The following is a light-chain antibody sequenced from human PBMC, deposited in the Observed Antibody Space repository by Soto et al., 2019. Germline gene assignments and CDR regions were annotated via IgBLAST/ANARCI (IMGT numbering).Light chain of an antibody. CDR3: QQYNTWPWT. V-gene: IGKV3-15*01. CDR1: QSVNSN. CDR2: YAS. Sequence: EIVMTQSPATLSVSPGERATLSCRASQSVNSNLAWYQRKRGQAPRLLIFYASTRAPGIPSGFSGSGSGTEFTLTISSLQSEDFAVYYCQQYNTWPWTFGQGTEVDI. J-gene: IGKJ1*01.